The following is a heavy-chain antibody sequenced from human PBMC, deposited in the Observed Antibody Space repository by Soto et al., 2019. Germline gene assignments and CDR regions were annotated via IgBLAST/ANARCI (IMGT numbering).Heavy chain of an antibody. V-gene: IGHV1-2*02. Sequence: QVQLLQSGAEVKKPGASVKVSCKASGDTFTANYIHWVRQAPGQGLEWMGWINPKSGGTKYPQKCRGRVTMTRDTSLSTVYKTLTRLTCDDTAVYYCAGDLAKGGGSAGFDYWGQGTLVTVSS. D-gene: IGHD1-26*01. CDR3: AGDLAKGGGSAGFDY. CDR2: INPKSGGT. J-gene: IGHJ4*02. CDR1: GDTFTANY.